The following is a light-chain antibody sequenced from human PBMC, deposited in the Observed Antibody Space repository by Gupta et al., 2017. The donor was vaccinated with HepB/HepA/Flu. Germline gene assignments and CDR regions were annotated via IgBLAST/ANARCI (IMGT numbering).Light chain of an antibody. Sequence: QSALPQPASVSGSPRQSITISCTGTSSDVGGYNYVSWYQQHPGKAPKLMVYDVSNRPSGISIRFSGSKSGNTASLTISGLQAEDEADYYCSSYTSSSTRVFGGGTKLTVL. J-gene: IGLJ3*02. CDR1: SSDVGGYNY. CDR2: DVS. V-gene: IGLV2-14*01. CDR3: SSYTSSSTRV.